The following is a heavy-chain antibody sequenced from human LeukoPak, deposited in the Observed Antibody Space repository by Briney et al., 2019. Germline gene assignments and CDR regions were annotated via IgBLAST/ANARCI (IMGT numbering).Heavy chain of an antibody. Sequence: SETLSLTCAVSGDSMSSIDWWSWVRQPPGKGLEWIGEIHHTGSTNYNPSLKSRVTISVDTSKNQFSLKLSSVTAADTAVYYCASPTTYYDSSGYYYGDAFDIWGQGTMVTVSS. D-gene: IGHD3-22*01. CDR1: GDSMSSIDW. CDR3: ASPTTYYDSSGYYYGDAFDI. CDR2: IHHTGST. J-gene: IGHJ3*02. V-gene: IGHV4-4*02.